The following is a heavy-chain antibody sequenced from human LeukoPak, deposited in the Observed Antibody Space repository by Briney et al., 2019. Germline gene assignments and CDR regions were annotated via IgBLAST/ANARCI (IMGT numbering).Heavy chain of an antibody. V-gene: IGHV3-48*04. Sequence: GGSLRLSCAASGFTFTTYSMNWVRQAPGKGLEWVSYISSSSTTIYYADSVKGRFTISRDNAKNSLSLQMNTLRAEDTAVYYCAKASGRYFDLWGRGTLVTVSS. CDR3: AKASGRYFDL. CDR1: GFTFTTYS. CDR2: ISSSSTTI. J-gene: IGHJ2*01.